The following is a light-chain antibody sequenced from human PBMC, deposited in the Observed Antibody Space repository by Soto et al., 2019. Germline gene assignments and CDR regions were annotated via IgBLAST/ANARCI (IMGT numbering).Light chain of an antibody. J-gene: IGLJ2*01. CDR2: GNS. Sequence: QSVLTQPPSASGTPGQRVTISCSGSSSNVGSRSVNWYQQLPGTAPKLLIYGNSNRPSGVPDRFSGSKSGTSASLAITGLQAEDEADYYCQSYDSSLSGVVFGGGTKLTVL. CDR3: QSYDSSLSGVV. V-gene: IGLV1-40*01. CDR1: SSNVGSRS.